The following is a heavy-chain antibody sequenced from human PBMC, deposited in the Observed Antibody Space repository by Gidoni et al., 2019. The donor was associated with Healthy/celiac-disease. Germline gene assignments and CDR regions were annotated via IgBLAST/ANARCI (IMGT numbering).Heavy chain of an antibody. Sequence: EVQLVESGGGLVKPGGSLRLSFAASGFTFSCYTLNWVRQAPGKGLEWVSSISSSSSYIYYADSVKGRFTISRDNAKNSLYLQMNSLRAEDTAVYYCARGDDDSSGYYWTAYYYYGMDVWGQGTTVTVSS. V-gene: IGHV3-21*01. J-gene: IGHJ6*02. CDR2: ISSSSSYI. CDR3: ARGDDDSSGYYWTAYYYYGMDV. D-gene: IGHD3-22*01. CDR1: GFTFSCYT.